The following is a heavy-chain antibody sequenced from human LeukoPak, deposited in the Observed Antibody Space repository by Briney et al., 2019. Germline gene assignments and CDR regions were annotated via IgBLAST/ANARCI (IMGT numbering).Heavy chain of an antibody. Sequence: GGSLRLSCAASGFTFSSYAMSWVRQAPGKGLEWVSAISGSGGSTYYADSVKGRFTISRDNSKDTLYLQMNSLRAEDTAVYYCAKTDGDYPGNWFDPWGQGTLVTVSS. CDR1: GFTFSSYA. CDR2: ISGSGGST. V-gene: IGHV3-23*01. CDR3: AKTDGDYPGNWFDP. D-gene: IGHD4-17*01. J-gene: IGHJ5*02.